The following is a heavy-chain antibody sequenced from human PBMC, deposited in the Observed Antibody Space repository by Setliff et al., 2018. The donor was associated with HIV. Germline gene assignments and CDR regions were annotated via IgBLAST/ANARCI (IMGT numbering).Heavy chain of an antibody. D-gene: IGHD5-12*01. V-gene: IGHV1-2*02. CDR1: GYTFTDYY. CDR3: ARDPALTYSGYVYWYFDL. CDR2: INPNSGGT. J-gene: IGHJ2*01. Sequence: ASVKVSCKASGYTFTDYYIHWVRQAPGQGLEWMGWINPNSGGTNYAQKFQGRVTLTRDTSISTANMELSGLRSDDTAVYYCARDPALTYSGYVYWYFDLWGRGTLVTVSS.